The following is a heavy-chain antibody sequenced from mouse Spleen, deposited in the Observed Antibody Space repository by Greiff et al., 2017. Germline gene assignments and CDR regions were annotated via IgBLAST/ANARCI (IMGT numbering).Heavy chain of an antibody. D-gene: IGHD2-4*01. CDR2: IWSGGST. Sequence: VKLMESGPGLVQPSQCLSITCTVSGFSLTSYGVHWVRQSPGKGLEWLGVIWSGGSTDYNAAFLSRLSISKDNSKSQVFYKMNSLQADDTAIYYCARRGLRRTYWYFDVWGAGTTVTVSS. J-gene: IGHJ1*01. CDR1: GFSLTSYG. V-gene: IGHV2-2*01. CDR3: ARRGLRRTYWYFDV.